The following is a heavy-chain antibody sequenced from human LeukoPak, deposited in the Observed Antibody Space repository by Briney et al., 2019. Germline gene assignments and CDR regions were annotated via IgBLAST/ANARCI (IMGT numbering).Heavy chain of an antibody. J-gene: IGHJ5*02. V-gene: IGHV3-11*04. Sequence: GGSLRLSCAASGFTFSDYYMSWIRQAPGKGLEWVSCISSSGSTIYYADSVKGRFTISRDNAKNSLYLQMNSLRAEDTAVYYCARDGESGVKVPAANWFDPWGQGTLVTVSS. CDR2: ISSSGSTI. D-gene: IGHD2-2*01. CDR3: ARDGESGVKVPAANWFDP. CDR1: GFTFSDYY.